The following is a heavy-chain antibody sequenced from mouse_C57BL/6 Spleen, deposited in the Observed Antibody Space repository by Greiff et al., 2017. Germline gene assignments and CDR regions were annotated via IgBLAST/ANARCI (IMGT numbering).Heavy chain of an antibody. J-gene: IGHJ3*01. CDR3: ARWGYDYDVAWFAY. D-gene: IGHD2-4*01. CDR2: IYPGSGST. CDR1: GYTFTSYW. V-gene: IGHV1-55*01. Sequence: QVQLQHPGAELVKPGASVKMSCKASGYTFTSYWITWVKQRPGQGLEWIGDIYPGSGSTNYNEKFKSKATLTVDTSSSTAYMQLSSLTSEDSAVYYCARWGYDYDVAWFAYWGQGTLVTVSA.